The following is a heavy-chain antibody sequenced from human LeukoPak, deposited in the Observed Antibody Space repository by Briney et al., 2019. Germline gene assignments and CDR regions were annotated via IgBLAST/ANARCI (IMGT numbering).Heavy chain of an antibody. J-gene: IGHJ4*02. CDR2: IYYSGST. V-gene: IGHV4-39*07. Sequence: SETLSLTCTVSGGSISSSSYYWGWIRQPPGKGLEWIGSIYYSGSTYYNPSLKSRVTISVDPSKNQFSLKLSSVTAADTAVYYCARGYYDILSGYFYYDYWGQGTLVTVSS. CDR1: GGSISSSSYY. D-gene: IGHD3-9*01. CDR3: ARGYYDILSGYFYYDY.